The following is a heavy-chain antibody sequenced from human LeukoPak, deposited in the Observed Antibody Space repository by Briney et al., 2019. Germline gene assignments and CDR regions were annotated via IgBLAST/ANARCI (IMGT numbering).Heavy chain of an antibody. CDR3: ARDIAAAGSRLIDY. CDR1: GYTFTSYY. D-gene: IGHD6-13*01. Sequence: ASVKVSCKASGYTFTSYYMHWVRQAPGQGLEWMGWISAYNGNTNYAQKLQGRVTMTTDTSTSTAYMELRSLRSDDTAVYYCARDIAAAGSRLIDYWGQGTLVTVSS. V-gene: IGHV1-18*04. J-gene: IGHJ4*02. CDR2: ISAYNGNT.